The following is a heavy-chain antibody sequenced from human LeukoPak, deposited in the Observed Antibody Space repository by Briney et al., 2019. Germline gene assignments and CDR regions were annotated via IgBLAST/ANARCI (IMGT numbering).Heavy chain of an antibody. CDR3: ARVRSGTPFGYFDY. CDR2: INPNSGGT. CDR1: GYTFTSYG. Sequence: ASVKVSCKASGYTFTSYGISWVRQAPGQGLEWMGWINPNSGGTNYAQKFQGRVTMTRDTSISTAYMELSRLRSDDTAVYYCARVRSGTPFGYFDYWGQGTLVTVSS. D-gene: IGHD1-7*01. J-gene: IGHJ4*02. V-gene: IGHV1-2*02.